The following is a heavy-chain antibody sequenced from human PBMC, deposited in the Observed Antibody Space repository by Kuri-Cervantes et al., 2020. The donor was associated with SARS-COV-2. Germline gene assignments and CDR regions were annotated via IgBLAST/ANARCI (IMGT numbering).Heavy chain of an antibody. Sequence: SVKVSCKASGGTFSKYVVSWVRQAPGQGLEWMGRIIPTFDTATYAQKFQGRVTFTADESSSTAYMEVNSLTSEDTAVYFCARSQGYCTANSCSWNWFDPWGQGTQVTVSS. CDR3: ARSQGYCTANSCSWNWFDP. J-gene: IGHJ5*02. CDR1: GGTFSKYV. V-gene: IGHV1-69*13. CDR2: IIPTFDTA. D-gene: IGHD2-8*02.